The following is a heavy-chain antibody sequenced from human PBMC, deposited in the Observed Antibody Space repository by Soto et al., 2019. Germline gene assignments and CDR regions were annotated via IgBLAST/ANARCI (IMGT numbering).Heavy chain of an antibody. Sequence: SETLSLTCTVSGGSISSSSYYWGWIRQPPGKGLEWIGSIYYSGSTYYNPSLKSRVTISVDTSKNQFSLKLSSVTAADTAVYYCARRTNWYFDLWGRGTLVTVSS. CDR2: IYYSGST. V-gene: IGHV4-39*01. D-gene: IGHD2-8*01. CDR3: ARRTNWYFDL. CDR1: GGSISSSSYY. J-gene: IGHJ2*01.